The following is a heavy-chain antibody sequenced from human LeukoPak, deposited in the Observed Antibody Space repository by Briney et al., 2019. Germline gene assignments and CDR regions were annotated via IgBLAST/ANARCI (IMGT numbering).Heavy chain of an antibody. CDR1: GFTFSSYG. J-gene: IGHJ4*02. D-gene: IGHD1-26*01. V-gene: IGHV3-23*01. Sequence: GGTLRLSCAASGFTFSSYGMSWVRQAPGKGLEWVSSISGSGGSTYYADSVKGRFTISRDKSKNTLYLQMKRLRAEDTAVYYCVKHRVEWEPSVLDYWGKGNVVTVS. CDR2: ISGSGGST. CDR3: VKHRVEWEPSVLDY.